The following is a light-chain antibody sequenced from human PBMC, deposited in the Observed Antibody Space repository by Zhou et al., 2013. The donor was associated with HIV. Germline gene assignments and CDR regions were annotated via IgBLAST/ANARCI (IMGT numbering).Light chain of an antibody. CDR3: LQHNSLPQT. Sequence: AIQLTQSPSSLSASVGDRVTITCRASQGISSALAWYQQKPGKPPKLLIYRASSLQSGVPSRFSGSGSGTEFTLTISSLQLEDFATYYCLQHNSLPQTFGQGTKVEIK. CDR1: QGISSA. V-gene: IGKV1-13*02. J-gene: IGKJ1*01. CDR2: RAS.